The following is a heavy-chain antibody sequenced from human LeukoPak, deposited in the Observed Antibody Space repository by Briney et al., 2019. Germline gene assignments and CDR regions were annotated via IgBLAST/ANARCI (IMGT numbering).Heavy chain of an antibody. D-gene: IGHD4-23*01. V-gene: IGHV3-49*04. CDR3: SRAVAHLDY. Sequence: PGGSLRLSCAASGFTFSSYAMTWVRQAPGKGLEWVGFIRSYSYGGTTEYAASVKGRFTISRDDSKGIAYLQMNSLKTEDTAVYYCSRAVAHLDYWGQGTLVTVSS. CDR2: IRSYSYGGTT. J-gene: IGHJ4*02. CDR1: GFTFSSYA.